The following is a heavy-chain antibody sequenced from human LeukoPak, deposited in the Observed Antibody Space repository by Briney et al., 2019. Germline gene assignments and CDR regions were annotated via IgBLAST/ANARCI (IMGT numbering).Heavy chain of an antibody. CDR1: GYSFTSYW. V-gene: IGHV5-51*01. J-gene: IGHJ6*02. D-gene: IGHD6-19*01. CDR2: IYPGDSDT. Sequence: GESLKISCKGSGYSFTSYWIGWVRQMPGKGLEWMGIIYPGDSDTRYSPSFQGQVTISADKSISTAYLQWSSLKASDTAMYYCARHIAVAYYYYGMDVWGQGTTVTVS. CDR3: ARHIAVAYYYYGMDV.